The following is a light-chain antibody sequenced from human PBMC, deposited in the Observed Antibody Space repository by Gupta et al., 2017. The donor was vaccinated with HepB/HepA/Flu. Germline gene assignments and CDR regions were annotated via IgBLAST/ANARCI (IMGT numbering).Light chain of an antibody. CDR3: QQFGGSPPYT. Sequence: ELVLTQSPGTLSLSPGERATLSCRASQSVSSSYLAWYQQKPGQAPRLLIYGTSSRASGIPDRFSGSGSGTVFILTISRLEPEDFAVYYCQQFGGSPPYTFGQGTKLEIK. V-gene: IGKV3-20*01. CDR1: QSVSSSY. CDR2: GTS. J-gene: IGKJ2*01.